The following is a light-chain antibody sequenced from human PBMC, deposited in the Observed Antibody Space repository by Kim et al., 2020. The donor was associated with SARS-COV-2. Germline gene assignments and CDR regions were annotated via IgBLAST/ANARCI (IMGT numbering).Light chain of an antibody. CDR2: KAS. V-gene: IGKV1-5*03. CDR3: QHYNTYPLT. J-gene: IGKJ4*01. CDR1: QSVSNT. Sequence: TSVGDRVTITCRASQSVSNTLAWYQQKPGKAPKLLIYKASTLESGVPSRFSGSGYGTEFTLTISSLQPDDFATYYCQHYNTYPLTFGGGTKVDIK.